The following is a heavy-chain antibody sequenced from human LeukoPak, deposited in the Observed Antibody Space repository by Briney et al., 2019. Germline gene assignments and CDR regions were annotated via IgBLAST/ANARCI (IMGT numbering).Heavy chain of an antibody. V-gene: IGHV3-66*01. D-gene: IGHD3-22*01. J-gene: IGHJ4*02. CDR3: ARDGYDSSGVDY. CDR2: IYSGGST. Sequence: GGSLRLSCAASGFTVSSNYMSWVRQAPGKGLEWVSVIYSGGSTYYADSVKGRFTISRDNSKNTLYLQMNSLRAEDTAVYYCARDGYDSSGVDYWGQGTLVTVSS. CDR1: GFTVSSNY.